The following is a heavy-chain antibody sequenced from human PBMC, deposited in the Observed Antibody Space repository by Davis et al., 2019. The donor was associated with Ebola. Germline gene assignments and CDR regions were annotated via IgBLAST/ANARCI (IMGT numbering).Heavy chain of an antibody. D-gene: IGHD3-16*01. J-gene: IGHJ6*02. Sequence: GESLKISCVASGFTFSNAWMARVRQAPGKGLEWVGRIKTNADGGTVAYAAPVKGRFTISRDDADQTLYLEMSSLKTEDTAVYYCTTDPGMMITFGGVVNHYGMDVWGQGTTVIVSS. V-gene: IGHV3-15*01. CDR3: TTDPGMMITFGGVVNHYGMDV. CDR1: GFTFSNAW. CDR2: IKTNADGGTV.